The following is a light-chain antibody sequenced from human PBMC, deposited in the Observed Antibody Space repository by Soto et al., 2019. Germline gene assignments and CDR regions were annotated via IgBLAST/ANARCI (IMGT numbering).Light chain of an antibody. J-gene: IGLJ1*01. CDR1: SSKIGSDF. CDR2: HNY. Sequence: QSALTQPPSASGTPGQRVTISCSGSSSKIGSDFVYWYQQLPGTAPKLLIYHNYQRPSGVPDRFSGSKSGTSGSLAISDLRSEDEADYYCSAWDDSLSAYVFGAGTKLTVL. CDR3: SAWDDSLSAYV. V-gene: IGLV1-47*01.